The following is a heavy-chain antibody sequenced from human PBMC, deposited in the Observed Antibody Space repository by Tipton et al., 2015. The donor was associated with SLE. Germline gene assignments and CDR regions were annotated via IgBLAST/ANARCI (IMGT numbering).Heavy chain of an antibody. V-gene: IGHV4-34*01. D-gene: IGHD1/OR15-1a*01. Sequence: TLSLTCAVYGGSFSGYYWTWIRQPPGKGLEWIGEINNSGNTNFNSSLKRRVTISVDTSRNQFSLKLTSVTAADTAVYFCARVPLGQRQTGYWYFDLWGRGTLVTVSS. CDR3: ARVPLGQRQTGYWYFDL. CDR1: GGSFSGYY. J-gene: IGHJ2*01. CDR2: INNSGNT.